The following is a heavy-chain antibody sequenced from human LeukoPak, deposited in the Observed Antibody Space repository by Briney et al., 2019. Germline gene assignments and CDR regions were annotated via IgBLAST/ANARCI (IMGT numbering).Heavy chain of an antibody. Sequence: ASVKVSCKASGYTFTGYYMHWVRQAPGQGLEWMGWINPNSGGTNYAQKLQGRVTMTRDTSISTAYMELSRLRSDDTAVYYCARDSVLIVVVPVANLDPWGQGTLVTVSS. V-gene: IGHV1-2*02. CDR1: GYTFTGYY. D-gene: IGHD2-2*01. J-gene: IGHJ5*02. CDR2: INPNSGGT. CDR3: ARDSVLIVVVPVANLDP.